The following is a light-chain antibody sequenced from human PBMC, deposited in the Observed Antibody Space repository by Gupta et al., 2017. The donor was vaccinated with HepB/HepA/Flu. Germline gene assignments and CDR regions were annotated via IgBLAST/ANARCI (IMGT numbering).Light chain of an antibody. CDR3: QQYNNWPPLT. J-gene: IGKJ4*01. Sequence: DIVMTQSPATPSVSPGERATLSCRASQSVSSNLAWYQQKPGQAPRLLIYGASTRDTGIPARFSGSGSGTEFTLTISSRQSEDFAVYYCQQYNNWPPLTFGGGTKVEIK. CDR2: GAS. CDR1: QSVSSN. V-gene: IGKV3-15*01.